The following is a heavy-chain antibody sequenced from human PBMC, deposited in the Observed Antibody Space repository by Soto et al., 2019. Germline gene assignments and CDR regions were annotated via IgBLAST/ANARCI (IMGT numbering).Heavy chain of an antibody. CDR1: GFTFSSYS. D-gene: IGHD6-13*01. CDR2: ISSSSSYI. Sequence: PGGSLRLSCAASGFTFSSYSMNWVRQAPGKGLEWVSSISSSSSYIYYADSVKGRFTISRDNAKNSLYLQMNSLRAEDTAVYYCARGGQQLASVLNRFDPWGQGTLVTVSS. J-gene: IGHJ5*02. V-gene: IGHV3-21*01. CDR3: ARGGQQLASVLNRFDP.